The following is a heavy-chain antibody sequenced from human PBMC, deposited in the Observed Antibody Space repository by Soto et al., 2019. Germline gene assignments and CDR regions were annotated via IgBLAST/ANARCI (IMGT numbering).Heavy chain of an antibody. CDR1: GFTFSTAW. J-gene: IGHJ4*02. CDR3: TTGKGYYFDY. Sequence: EVQQVESGGGLVEPGGSLRLSCAASGFTFSTAWMHWVRQAPGRGLEWVGRIKSKNDGETTECAAPVKGRFSISRDDSKTTVYLQMNSLKTEDTAVYYCTTGKGYYFDYWGQGTLVTVSS. CDR2: IKSKNDGETT. V-gene: IGHV3-15*07.